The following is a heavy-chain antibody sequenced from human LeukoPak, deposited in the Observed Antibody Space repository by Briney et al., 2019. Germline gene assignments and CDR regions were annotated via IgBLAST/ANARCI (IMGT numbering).Heavy chain of an antibody. J-gene: IGHJ4*02. CDR3: ARVRKDIVVVPGAMRDTYYFDY. V-gene: IGHV3-30*02. CDR2: IRYDGSNK. Sequence: GGSLRLSCAASGFTFSSYGMHWVRQAPGKGLEWVAFIRYDGSNKYHADSVKGRFTISRDNAKNSLYLQMNSLRAEDTAVYYCARVRKDIVVVPGAMRDTYYFDYWGQGTLVTVSS. D-gene: IGHD2-2*01. CDR1: GFTFSSYG.